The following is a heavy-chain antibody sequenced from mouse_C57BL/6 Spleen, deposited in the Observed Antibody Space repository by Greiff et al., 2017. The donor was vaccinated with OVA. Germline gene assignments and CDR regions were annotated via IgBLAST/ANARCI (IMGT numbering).Heavy chain of an antibody. CDR1: GFTFSDYG. V-gene: IGHV5-17*01. CDR2: ISSGSSTI. J-gene: IGHJ4*01. CDR3: ARPREDYAMDY. Sequence: EVMLVESGGGLVKPGGSLKLSCAASGFTFSDYGMHWVRQAPEKGLEWVAYISSGSSTIYYADTVKGRFTISRDNAKNTLFLQRTSLRSEDTAMYYCARPREDYAMDYWGQGTSVTVSS.